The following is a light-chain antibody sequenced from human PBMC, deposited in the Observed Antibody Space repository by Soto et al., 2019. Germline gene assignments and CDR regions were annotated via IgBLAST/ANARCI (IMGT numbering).Light chain of an antibody. V-gene: IGKV1-5*01. Sequence: DIQMIQSPSTLSAFVGDRVTITCRASQSVSSSLAWYQQKPGKAPKLLIYDASTLESGVPSRFSGSGYGTEFTLTINSLQPGDFATYYCQQYESFSPYTFGQGTRLEI. CDR2: DAS. CDR3: QQYESFSPYT. J-gene: IGKJ2*01. CDR1: QSVSSS.